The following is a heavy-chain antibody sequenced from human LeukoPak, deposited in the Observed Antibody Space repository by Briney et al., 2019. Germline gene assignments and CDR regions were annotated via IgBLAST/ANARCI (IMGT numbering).Heavy chain of an antibody. Sequence: GGSLRLSCAASRFTFSNYGMSWVRQAPGKGLEWVSGISGSGGSTYYADSVKGRFTISRDNSKNTLYLQMNSLRAEDTALYYCAKDRADIVVAPAATLDYWGQGTLVTVSS. J-gene: IGHJ4*02. V-gene: IGHV3-23*01. CDR3: AKDRADIVVAPAATLDY. CDR1: RFTFSNYG. CDR2: ISGSGGST. D-gene: IGHD2-2*01.